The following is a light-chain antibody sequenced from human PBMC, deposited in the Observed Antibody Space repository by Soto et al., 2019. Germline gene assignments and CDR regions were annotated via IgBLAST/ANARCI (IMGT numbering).Light chain of an antibody. Sequence: DIQMTQSPSSLSASVGDRATITCRASQSIGSFLNWYAQRPGRAPKLLISAASSLQSGVPSRFSGSGSGTDFTLTISSLQPEDVATYYCHETYSVTLTFGGGTQVDIK. CDR3: HETYSVTLT. CDR2: AAS. CDR1: QSIGSF. V-gene: IGKV1-39*01. J-gene: IGKJ4*01.